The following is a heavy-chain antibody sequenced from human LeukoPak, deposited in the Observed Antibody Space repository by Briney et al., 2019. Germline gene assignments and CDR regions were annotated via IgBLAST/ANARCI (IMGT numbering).Heavy chain of an antibody. CDR1: GFILTSYW. Sequence: GGSLRLSCEVSGFILTSYWMNWVRQAPGKGLEWVANINQAGGDKYYADSVRGRFTISRDNAKNSLYLQMNNLRAEDTAVYYCGRGDPDYWGQGTMVTVSS. CDR2: INQAGGDK. CDR3: GRGDPDY. V-gene: IGHV3-7*01. J-gene: IGHJ4*02.